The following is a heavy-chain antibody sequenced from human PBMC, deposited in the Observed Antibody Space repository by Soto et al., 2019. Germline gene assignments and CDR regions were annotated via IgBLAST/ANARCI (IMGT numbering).Heavy chain of an antibody. CDR2: FDPEDGET. D-gene: IGHD1-26*01. V-gene: IGHV1-24*01. Sequence: GASGKVSCKVSGYTLTELSMHWVRHAPGKGLEWMGGFDPEDGETIYAQKFQGRVTMTEDTSTDTAYMELSSLRSEDTAVYYCATLAGSYYLASDYWGQGTLVTVSS. CDR3: ATLAGSYYLASDY. CDR1: GYTLTELS. J-gene: IGHJ4*02.